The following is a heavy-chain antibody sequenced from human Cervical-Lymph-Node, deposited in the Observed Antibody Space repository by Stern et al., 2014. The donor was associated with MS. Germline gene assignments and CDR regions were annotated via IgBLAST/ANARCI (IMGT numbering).Heavy chain of an antibody. Sequence: ESGPTLVKPTQTVTLTCTLSGFSVATAGVGVGWIRQPPGKALEWLALIYWDDDNLYSPSLKNRLTIIKDTSKNQVVLTMTNVDPVDTATYYCAHSRVKYCRGGTCYSSLFDYWGQGTLVTVSS. D-gene: IGHD2-15*01. CDR3: AHSRVKYCRGGTCYSSLFDY. CDR2: IYWDDDN. J-gene: IGHJ4*02. CDR1: GFSVATAGVG. V-gene: IGHV2-5*02.